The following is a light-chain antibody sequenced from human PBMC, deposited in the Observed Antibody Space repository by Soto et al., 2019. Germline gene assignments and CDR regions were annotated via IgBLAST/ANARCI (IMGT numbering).Light chain of an antibody. Sequence: QSALTQPRSVSGSPGQSVTISCTGTSSDVGGYNFVSWYQHHPGKAPKLMIYDVNKRPSGVPDRFSGSKSGNTASLTISGLQAEDEADYYCCSYTGSYTHVVFGGGTKVTVL. V-gene: IGLV2-11*01. CDR3: CSYTGSYTHVV. CDR1: SSDVGGYNF. CDR2: DVN. J-gene: IGLJ2*01.